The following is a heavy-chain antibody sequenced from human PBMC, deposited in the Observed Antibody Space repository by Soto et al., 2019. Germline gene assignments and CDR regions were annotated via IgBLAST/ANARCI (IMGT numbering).Heavy chain of an antibody. CDR2: ISYDGSGK. D-gene: IGHD3-3*01. CDR1: GFTFSRYG. J-gene: IGHJ4*02. CDR3: VCEIFGVVGSAFDY. V-gene: IGHV3-30-3*01. Sequence: QVQLVESGGGVVQPGRSLRLSCAASGFTFSRYGMHWVRQAPGKGLEWVAVISYDGSGKYYADSVKSRFTISKDSSRNTLYLQMNSLRPEDTAVYYCVCEIFGVVGSAFDYWGQGTQVTVSS.